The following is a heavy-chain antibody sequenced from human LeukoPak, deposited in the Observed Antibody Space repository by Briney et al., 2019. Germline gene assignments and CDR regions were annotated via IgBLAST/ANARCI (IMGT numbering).Heavy chain of an antibody. Sequence: RSLRPSCAASGFTFSSYGMHWVRQAPGKGLEWVAVIWYDGSNKYYADSVKGRFTISRDNSKNTLYLQMNSLRAEDTAVYYCARIGVEMATTDAFDIWGQGTMVTVSS. CDR1: GFTFSSYG. CDR3: ARIGVEMATTDAFDI. CDR2: IWYDGSNK. J-gene: IGHJ3*02. V-gene: IGHV3-33*01. D-gene: IGHD5-12*01.